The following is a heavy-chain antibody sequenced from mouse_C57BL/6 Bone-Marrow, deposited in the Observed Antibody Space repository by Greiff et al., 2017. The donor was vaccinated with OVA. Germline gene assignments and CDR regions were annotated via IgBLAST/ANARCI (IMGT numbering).Heavy chain of an antibody. CDR3: TPYDGYYRGAY. Sequence: VQLQQSGAELVRPGASVTLSCKASGYTFTDYEMHWVKQTPVHGLEWIGAIDPETGGTAYNQKFKGKAILTADKSSSTAYMELRSLTSEDSAVYYCTPYDGYYRGAYWGQGTLVTVSA. J-gene: IGHJ3*01. V-gene: IGHV1-15*01. D-gene: IGHD2-3*01. CDR2: IDPETGGT. CDR1: GYTFTDYE.